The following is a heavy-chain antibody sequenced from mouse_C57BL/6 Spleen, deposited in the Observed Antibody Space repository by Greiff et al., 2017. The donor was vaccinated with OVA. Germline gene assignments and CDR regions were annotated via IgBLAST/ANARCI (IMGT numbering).Heavy chain of an antibody. CDR2: INYDGSST. CDR1: GFTFSDYY. V-gene: IGHV5-16*01. D-gene: IGHD6-1*01. J-gene: IGHJ2*01. Sequence: EVMLVESEGGLVQPGSSMKLSCTASGFTFSDYYMAWVRQVPEKGLEWVANINYDGSSTYYLDSLKSRFIISRDNAKNILYLQMSSLKSEDTATYYCAREASLAYYFDDWGKGTTLTVSS. CDR3: AREASLAYYFDD.